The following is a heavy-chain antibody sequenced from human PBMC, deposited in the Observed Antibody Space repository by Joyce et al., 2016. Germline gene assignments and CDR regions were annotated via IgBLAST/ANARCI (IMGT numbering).Heavy chain of an antibody. CDR3: ARGGYYGSGRPWMDV. CDR2: IYSDGRT. D-gene: IGHD3-10*01. CDR1: GFSVSRKY. V-gene: IGHV3-53*01. Sequence: EVQLVESGGGLIQPGGSLRLSCAASGFSVSRKYMSWVRPAQGKGLEWVSIIYSDGRTAYADSVKGRFTISRDSAKNTVSLQMNSLRVEDTAVYYCARGGYYGSGRPWMDVWGQGTTVTVSS. J-gene: IGHJ6*02.